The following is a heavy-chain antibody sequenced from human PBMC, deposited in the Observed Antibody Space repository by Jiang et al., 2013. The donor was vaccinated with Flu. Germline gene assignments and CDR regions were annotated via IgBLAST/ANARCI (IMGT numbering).Heavy chain of an antibody. CDR3: ATVTTVTTDEYYFDY. Sequence: GAEVKKPGSSVKVSCKASGGTFSSYAISWVRQAPRQGLEWMGGIIPIFGTANYAQKFQGRVTITADESTSTAYMELSSLRSEDTAVYYCATVTTVTTDEYYFDYWGQGTLVTVSS. D-gene: IGHD4-17*01. J-gene: IGHJ4*02. V-gene: IGHV1-69*01. CDR2: IIPIFGTA. CDR1: GGTFSSYA.